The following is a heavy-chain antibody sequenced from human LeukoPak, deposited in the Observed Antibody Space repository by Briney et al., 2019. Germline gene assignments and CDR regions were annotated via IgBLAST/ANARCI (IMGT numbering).Heavy chain of an antibody. V-gene: IGHV4-39*01. Sequence: SETLSLTCTVSGGSISSSSYYWGWIRQPPGKGLEWIGSIYYSGSTYYNPSLKSRVTISVDTSKDQFSLKLSSVTAADTAVYYCARSQLRSSTSYNTWFDPWGQGTLVTVSS. J-gene: IGHJ5*02. CDR1: GGSISSSSYY. CDR3: ARSQLRSSTSYNTWFDP. D-gene: IGHD2-2*02. CDR2: IYYSGST.